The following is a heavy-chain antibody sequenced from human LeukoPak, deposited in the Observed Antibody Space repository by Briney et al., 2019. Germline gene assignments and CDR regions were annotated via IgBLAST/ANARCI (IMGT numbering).Heavy chain of an antibody. V-gene: IGHV3-48*01. Sequence: PGGSLRLSCAASGFTFSSYSMNWVRKAPGKGLEWVSYISSSSSTIYYADSVKGRFTISRDNAKNSLYLQMNSLRAGDTAVYYCARVITMDWFDPWGQGTLVTVSS. CDR1: GFTFSSYS. CDR3: ARVITMDWFDP. CDR2: ISSSSSTI. D-gene: IGHD3-10*01. J-gene: IGHJ5*02.